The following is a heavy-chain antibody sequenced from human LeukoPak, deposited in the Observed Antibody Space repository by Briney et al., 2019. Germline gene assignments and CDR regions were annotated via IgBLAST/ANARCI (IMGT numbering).Heavy chain of an antibody. CDR3: ARSSRYYDFWSGYYIVPEYFQH. J-gene: IGHJ1*01. CDR1: GGSFSGYY. V-gene: IGHV4-34*01. Sequence: PSETLSLTCAVYGGSFSGYYWSWIRQPPGKGLEWIGEINHSGSTNYNPSLKSRVTISVATSKNQFSLKLSSVTAADTAVYYCARSSRYYDFWSGYYIVPEYFQHWGQGTLVTVSS. CDR2: INHSGST. D-gene: IGHD3-3*01.